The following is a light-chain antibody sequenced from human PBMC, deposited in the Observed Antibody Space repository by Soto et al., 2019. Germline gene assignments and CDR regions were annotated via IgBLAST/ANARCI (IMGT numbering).Light chain of an antibody. V-gene: IGKV3D-20*02. CDR2: GAS. CDR3: QQRYNWPLT. Sequence: EIVLTHSPGTLSLSPGERATLPFSASQSVSSSYLAWYQQKPGQAPRLLIYGASSRATGIPDRFSGSGSGTDFTLTISRLEPEDFAIYYCQQRYNWPLTFGQGTKVDIK. CDR1: QSVSSSY. J-gene: IGKJ1*01.